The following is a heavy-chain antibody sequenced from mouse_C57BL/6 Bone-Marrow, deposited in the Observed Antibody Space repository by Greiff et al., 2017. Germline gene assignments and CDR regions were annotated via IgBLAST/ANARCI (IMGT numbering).Heavy chain of an antibody. CDR3: ARHEDLLLFMDY. J-gene: IGHJ4*01. CDR1: GYTFTEYT. V-gene: IGHV1-62-2*01. Sequence: VQGVESGAELVKPGASVKLSCKASGYTFTEYTIHWVKQRSGQGLEWIGWFYPGSGSIKYNEKFKDKATLTADKSSSTVYMELSRLTSEDSAVYFCARHEDLLLFMDYWGQGTSVTVSS. CDR2: FYPGSGSI. D-gene: IGHD1-1*01.